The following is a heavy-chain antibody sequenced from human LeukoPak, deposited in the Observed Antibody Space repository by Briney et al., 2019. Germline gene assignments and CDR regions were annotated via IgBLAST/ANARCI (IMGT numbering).Heavy chain of an antibody. CDR2: ISSSGSTM. Sequence: GGSLRLSCAASGFTFSDYYMSWIRQAPGKGLEWVSYISSSGSTMYYADSVKGRFTISRDNAKNSVYLQMNSLRPEDTAVYYCARDGAVAESASWFDPWGQGTLVTVSS. V-gene: IGHV3-11*04. D-gene: IGHD6-19*01. CDR1: GFTFSDYY. CDR3: ARDGAVAESASWFDP. J-gene: IGHJ5*02.